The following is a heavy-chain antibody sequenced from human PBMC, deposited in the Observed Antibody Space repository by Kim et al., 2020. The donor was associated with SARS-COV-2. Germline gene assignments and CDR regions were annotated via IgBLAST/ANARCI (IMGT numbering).Heavy chain of an antibody. J-gene: IGHJ4*02. CDR1: GFTFSASA. D-gene: IGHD4-17*01. CDR3: SRHSGKHGDRGFDN. V-gene: IGHV3-73*01. CDR2: IRSKPNNYAT. Sequence: GGSLRLSCAASGFTFSASAMHWVRHASGKGLEWVGRIRSKPNNYATSYAASVTGRFTISRDDSTNTVYLQMDSLKTDDTAVYFCSRHSGKHGDRGFDNWGQGTLVTVSS.